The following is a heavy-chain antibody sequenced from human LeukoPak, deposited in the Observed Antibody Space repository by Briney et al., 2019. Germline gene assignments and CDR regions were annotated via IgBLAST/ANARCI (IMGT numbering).Heavy chain of an antibody. CDR1: GGTFSSYA. Sequence: SVKVSCKASGGTFSSYAISWVRQAPGQGLEWMGRIIPILGIANYAQKFQGRVTMTRDTSMSIAYMELSSLRSEDTAVYYCARPLHGAFRYYYGMDVWGQGTTVTVSS. CDR3: ARPLHGAFRYYYGMDV. J-gene: IGHJ6*02. V-gene: IGHV1-69*04. D-gene: IGHD3-9*01. CDR2: IIPILGIA.